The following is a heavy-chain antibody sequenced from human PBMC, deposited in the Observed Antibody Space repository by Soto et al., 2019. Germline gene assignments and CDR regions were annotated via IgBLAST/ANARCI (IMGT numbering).Heavy chain of an antibody. V-gene: IGHV1-18*01. CDR1: GYTFASYG. CDR2: ISAYNGNT. Sequence: QVQLVQSGAEVKKPGASVKVSCKASGYTFASYGISWVRQAPGQGLEWMGWISAYNGNTNYAQKLQGRVTMTTDTTTSTANVEVRSRSSDDAAVYYCAGGDGLTGGYWGQGTLVTVSS. CDR3: AGGDGLTGGY. D-gene: IGHD3-9*01. J-gene: IGHJ4*02.